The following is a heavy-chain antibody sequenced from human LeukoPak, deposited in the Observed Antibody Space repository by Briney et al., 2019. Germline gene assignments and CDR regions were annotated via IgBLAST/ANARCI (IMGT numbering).Heavy chain of an antibody. CDR1: GDSISSSSSY. D-gene: IGHD3-10*01. CDR2: IYYSGST. Sequence: SETLSLTCTVSGDSISSSSSYWGWIRQPPGKGLEWIGSIYYSGSTYSNPSLKRRDTISVDTSKNQFSLKLSSVTAAETAVYYCASPWGYGSGSYLGYCGQGTLVTVSS. V-gene: IGHV4-39*07. J-gene: IGHJ4*02. CDR3: ASPWGYGSGSYLGY.